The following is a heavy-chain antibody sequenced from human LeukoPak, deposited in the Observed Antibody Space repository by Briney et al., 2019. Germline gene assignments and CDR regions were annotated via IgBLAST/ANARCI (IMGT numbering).Heavy chain of an antibody. Sequence: ASVKVSCKASGYTFTSYDINWVRQATGQGLECMGWINPNSGGTNYAQKFQGRVTMTRDTSITTAYMELSRLRSDDTAVYYCARDHFDFWSGYTVMDVWGKGTTVTVSS. J-gene: IGHJ6*03. CDR1: GYTFTSYD. CDR3: ARDHFDFWSGYTVMDV. D-gene: IGHD3-3*01. CDR2: INPNSGGT. V-gene: IGHV1-2*02.